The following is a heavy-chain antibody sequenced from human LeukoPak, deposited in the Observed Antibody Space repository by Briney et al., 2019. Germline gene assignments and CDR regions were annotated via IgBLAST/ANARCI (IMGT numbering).Heavy chain of an antibody. CDR3: AKDNFDSSGTQYDAFDT. V-gene: IGHV3-23*01. J-gene: IGHJ3*02. CDR2: ISGSRGST. CDR1: GFTFSSYA. Sequence: GGSLRFSCAASGFTFSSYAMSWVRQAPGKGLEWVSAISGSRGSTYYADSVKGRFTISRDISKNTLYLQMNSLRAEDTAVYYCAKDNFDSSGTQYDAFDTWGQGTMVTVSS. D-gene: IGHD3-22*01.